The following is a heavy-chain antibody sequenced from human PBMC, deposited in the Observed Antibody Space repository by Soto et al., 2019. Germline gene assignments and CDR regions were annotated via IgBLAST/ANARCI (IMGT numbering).Heavy chain of an antibody. D-gene: IGHD1-26*01. J-gene: IGHJ3*01. CDR1: GASVINDY. Sequence: SETLSLTCTVTGASVINDYWNWIRQPPGKGLEWIGFVYDSSSTSYNSSLKSRLTNSVDTSKNQFSMKLRSVTTAYTAVYYCVRQVGATGSYSYAVWGQGTMVT. V-gene: IGHV4-59*02. CDR2: VYDSSST. CDR3: VRQVGATGSYSYAV.